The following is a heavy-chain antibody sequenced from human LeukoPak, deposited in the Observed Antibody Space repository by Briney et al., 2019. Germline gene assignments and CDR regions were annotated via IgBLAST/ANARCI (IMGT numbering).Heavy chain of an antibody. CDR3: ARGLGNDGIFDY. CDR1: GYTFTSYG. Sequence: ASVKVSCKASGYTFTSYGISWVRQAPGQGLEWMGWMNPNSGNTGYAQKFQGRVTMTRNTSISTAYMELSSLRSEDTAVYYCARGLGNDGIFDYWGQGTLVSVSS. V-gene: IGHV1-8*02. CDR2: MNPNSGNT. J-gene: IGHJ4*02. D-gene: IGHD1-1*01.